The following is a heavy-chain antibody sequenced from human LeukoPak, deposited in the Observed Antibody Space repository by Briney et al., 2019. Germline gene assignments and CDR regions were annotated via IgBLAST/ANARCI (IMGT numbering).Heavy chain of an antibody. D-gene: IGHD6-19*01. Sequence: GGPLRLSCAASGFTFNSYSMNWVRQAPGKGLEWVSSISSTSSYIYYADSVKGRFTISRDNAKDSLFLQLNSLRAEDTAMYYCARVEAVAGNWGGLDPWGQGTLVTVSS. V-gene: IGHV3-21*01. CDR2: ISSTSSYI. CDR3: ARVEAVAGNWGGLDP. CDR1: GFTFNSYS. J-gene: IGHJ5*02.